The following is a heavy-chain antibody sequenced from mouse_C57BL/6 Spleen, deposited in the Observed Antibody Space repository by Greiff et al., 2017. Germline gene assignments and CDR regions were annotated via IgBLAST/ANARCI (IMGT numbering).Heavy chain of an antibody. J-gene: IGHJ1*03. D-gene: IGHD1-1*01. CDR1: GFTFTDYY. CDR3: ARHYYGSSYVDWYFDV. Sequence: EVKLMESGGGLVQPGGSLSLSCAASGFTFTDYYMSWVRQPPGKALEWLGFIRNKANGYTTEYSASVKGRFTISRDNSQSILYLQMNALRAEDSATYYCARHYYGSSYVDWYFDVWGTGTTVTVSS. V-gene: IGHV7-3*01. CDR2: IRNKANGYTT.